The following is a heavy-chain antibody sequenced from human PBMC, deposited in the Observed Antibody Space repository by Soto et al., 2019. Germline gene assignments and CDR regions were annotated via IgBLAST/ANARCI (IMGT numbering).Heavy chain of an antibody. CDR1: GFTFSSYG. CDR2: ISYDGSNK. Sequence: GGSLRLSCAASGFTFSSYGTHWVRQAPGKGLEWVAVISYDGSNKYYADSVKGRFTISRDNSKNTLYLQMNSLRAEDTAVYYCAKEGLRYFDWLSYGAPLDYWGQGTLVTVSS. V-gene: IGHV3-30*18. J-gene: IGHJ4*02. CDR3: AKEGLRYFDWLSYGAPLDY. D-gene: IGHD3-9*01.